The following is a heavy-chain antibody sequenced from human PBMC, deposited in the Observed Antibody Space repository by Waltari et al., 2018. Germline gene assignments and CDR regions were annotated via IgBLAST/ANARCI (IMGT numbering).Heavy chain of an antibody. J-gene: IGHJ4*02. V-gene: IGHV3-21*01. D-gene: IGHD5-12*01. CDR2: ISSSSSYI. CDR1: GFTFSSYS. Sequence: EVQLVESGGGLVKPGGSLRLSCAASGFTFSSYSMNWVRQAPGKGLEWVSSISSSSSYIYYADSVKGRFTISRDNAKNSLYLQMNSLRAEDTAVYYCAIEDFQLRFAVYWGQGTLVTVSS. CDR3: AIEDFQLRFAVY.